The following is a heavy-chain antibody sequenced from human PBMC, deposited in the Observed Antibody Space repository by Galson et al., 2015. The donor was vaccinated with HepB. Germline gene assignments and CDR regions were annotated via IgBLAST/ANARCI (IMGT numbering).Heavy chain of an antibody. J-gene: IGHJ4*02. CDR3: AIHVGWFGELSYYYVDY. Sequence: QSGAEVKKPGESLKISCKGSGYSFTSYWIGWVRQMPGKGLEWMGIIYPGDSDTRYSPSFQGQVTISADKSISTAYLQWSSLKASDTAMYYCAIHVGWFGELSYYYVDYWGQGTLVTVSS. D-gene: IGHD3-10*01. CDR1: GYSFTSYW. V-gene: IGHV5-51*01. CDR2: IYPGDSDT.